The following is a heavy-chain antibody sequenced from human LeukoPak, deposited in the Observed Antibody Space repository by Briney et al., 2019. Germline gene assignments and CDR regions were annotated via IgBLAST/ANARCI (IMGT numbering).Heavy chain of an antibody. V-gene: IGHV4-61*02. CDR1: GGSISSGSYY. Sequence: PSETLSLTCTVSGGSISSGSYYWSWIRQPAGKELEWIGRIYTSGSTNYNPSLKSRVTISVDRSKNQFSLKLSSVTAADTAVYYCAGLHCSSTSCYFATDSDYWSQGTLVTVSS. CDR2: IYTSGST. D-gene: IGHD2-2*01. J-gene: IGHJ4*02. CDR3: AGLHCSSTSCYFATDSDY.